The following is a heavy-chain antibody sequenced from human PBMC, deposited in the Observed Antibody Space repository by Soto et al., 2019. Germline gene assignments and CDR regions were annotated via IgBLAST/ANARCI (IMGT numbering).Heavy chain of an antibody. Sequence: GESLKIACKGSGYSFTSYWISWVRQMPGQGLEWMGRIDPSDSYTNYSPSFQGHVTISADKSISTAYLQWSSLKASDTAMYYCARRSNGAVAHYYYYYGMDVWGKGTTVIVSS. J-gene: IGHJ6*04. D-gene: IGHD2-8*01. CDR3: ARRSNGAVAHYYYYYGMDV. CDR1: GYSFTSYW. V-gene: IGHV5-10-1*01. CDR2: IDPSDSYT.